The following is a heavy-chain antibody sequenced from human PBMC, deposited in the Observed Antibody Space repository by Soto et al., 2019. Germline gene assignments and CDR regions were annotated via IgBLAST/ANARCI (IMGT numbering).Heavy chain of an antibody. CDR3: AKDLGYDSGGSYSDAFDI. D-gene: IGHD3-22*01. J-gene: IGHJ3*02. CDR1: GFTFSSYA. Sequence: PGGSLRLSCAASGFTFSSYAMSWVLQAPWKGLEWVSSISGGSGSTYYTDSVKGRFTVSRDNSKNTQYLQMNSLRAEDTAVYYCAKDLGYDSGGSYSDAFDIWGQGTMVTVS. V-gene: IGHV3-23*01. CDR2: ISGGSGST.